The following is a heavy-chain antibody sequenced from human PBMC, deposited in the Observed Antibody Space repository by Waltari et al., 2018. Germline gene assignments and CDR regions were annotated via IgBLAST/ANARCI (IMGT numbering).Heavy chain of an antibody. D-gene: IGHD1-1*01. CDR3: TKDLTTAPGNVNWFHP. CDR1: GFTFAIHP. J-gene: IGHJ5*02. Sequence: EVQLLDSGGGSAQPGESLRLSWAAPGFTFAIHPISWVRQAPGKGLEWVLSPSGSGGDTNYADSVKGRFTVSRDNSKNKVYLQMNNLRAEDTAVYYCTKDLTTAPGNVNWFHPWGQGTLVTVSS. V-gene: IGHV3-23*01. CDR2: PSGSGGDT.